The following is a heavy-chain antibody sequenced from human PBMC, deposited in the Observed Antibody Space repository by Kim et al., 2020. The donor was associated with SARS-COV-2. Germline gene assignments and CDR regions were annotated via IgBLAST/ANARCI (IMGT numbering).Heavy chain of an antibody. D-gene: IGHD3-10*01. CDR2: IWYDGSNK. CDR1: GFTFSSYA. Sequence: GGSLRLSCAASGFTFSSYAMHWVRQAPGKGLEWVAVIWYDGSNKYYADSVKGRFTISRDNSKNTLYLQMNSLRAEDTAVYYCAKGGYYGSGSRPHYYYYGMDVWGQGTTVTVSS. J-gene: IGHJ6*02. V-gene: IGHV3-33*06. CDR3: AKGGYYGSGSRPHYYYYGMDV.